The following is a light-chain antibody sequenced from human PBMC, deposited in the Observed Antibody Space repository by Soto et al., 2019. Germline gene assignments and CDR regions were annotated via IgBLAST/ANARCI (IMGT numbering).Light chain of an antibody. CDR3: QQYGIAPWT. CDR1: NSVTKSY. CDR2: RXS. J-gene: IGKJ1*01. Sequence: EIVLTQSTVTMILYLGESASLCXRLSNSVTKSYLAWSQQQPGXAPRIXXARXSTRATGSPDRLSGSGSGTDFTLIISRREPYDFDLYHCQQYGIAPWTFGQGTMVDIK. V-gene: IGKV3-20*01.